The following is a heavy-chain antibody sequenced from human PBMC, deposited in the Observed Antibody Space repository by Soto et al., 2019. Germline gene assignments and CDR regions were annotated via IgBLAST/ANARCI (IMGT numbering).Heavy chain of an antibody. V-gene: IGHV1-69*13. Sequence: SVKVSCKASGGTFSSYAISWVRQAPGQGLEWMGGIIPIFGTANYAQKFQGRVTITADESTSTAYMELSSLRSEDTAVYYCASIVVVTAITGAFDYWGQGTLVTVSS. D-gene: IGHD2-21*02. CDR1: GGTFSSYA. J-gene: IGHJ4*02. CDR2: IIPIFGTA. CDR3: ASIVVVTAITGAFDY.